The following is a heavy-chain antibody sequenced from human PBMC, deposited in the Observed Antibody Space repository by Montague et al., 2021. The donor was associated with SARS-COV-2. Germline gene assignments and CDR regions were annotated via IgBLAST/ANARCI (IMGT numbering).Heavy chain of an antibody. D-gene: IGHD4-23*01. CDR1: GGSISSGGYY. J-gene: IGHJ4*02. CDR3: ARAVETTVVTHFDY. CDR2: IYYSGSA. V-gene: IGHV4-31*03. Sequence: TLSLTCTVSGGSISSGGYYWSWIRQHPGKGLEWIGYIYYSGSAYYNPSLKSRVTISVDTSKNQFSLKLTSVTAAGTAVYYCARAVETTVVTHFDYWGQGTLVTVSS.